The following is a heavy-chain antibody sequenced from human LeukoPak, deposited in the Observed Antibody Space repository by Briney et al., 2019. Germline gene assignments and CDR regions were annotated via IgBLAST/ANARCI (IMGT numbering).Heavy chain of an antibody. V-gene: IGHV4-59*08. CDR1: GGSISSYY. CDR2: IYYSGST. D-gene: IGHD2-15*01. CDR3: ARDCSGGSCYSVYAFDI. J-gene: IGHJ3*02. Sequence: PSETLSLTCTVSGGSISSYYWSWIRQPPGKGLEWIGYIYYSGSTNYNPSLKSRVTISVDTSKNQFSLKLSSVTAADTAVYYCARDCSGGSCYSVYAFDIWGQGTMVTVSS.